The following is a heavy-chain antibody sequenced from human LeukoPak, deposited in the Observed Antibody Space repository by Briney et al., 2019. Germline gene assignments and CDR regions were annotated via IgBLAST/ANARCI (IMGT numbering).Heavy chain of an antibody. CDR1: GYTFTGYY. CDR2: INPNSGGT. V-gene: IGHV1-2*06. J-gene: IGHJ1*01. CDR3: ASKTYYYDSSGYYYSEH. D-gene: IGHD3-22*01. Sequence: ASVKVSCKASGYTFTGYYMHWVRRAPGQGLEWMGRINPNSGGTNYAQKFQGRVTMTRDTSISTAYMELSRLRSDDTAVYYCASKTYYYDSSGYYYSEHWGQGTLVTVSS.